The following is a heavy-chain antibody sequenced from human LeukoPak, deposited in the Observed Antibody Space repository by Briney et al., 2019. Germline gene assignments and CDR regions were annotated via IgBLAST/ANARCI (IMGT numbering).Heavy chain of an antibody. J-gene: IGHJ4*02. CDR3: ARDGGYCEGISCPGDY. CDR2: IDRDGSQK. D-gene: IGHD2-2*01. CDR1: GSTCSRYW. V-gene: IGHV3-7*01. Sequence: GGSLRLSCEASGSTCSRYWMSWLRQAPGKGLEWVANIDRDGSQKHYVDSVKGRFTIFRDNAKNSLFLQMNNLRVEDTAIYYCARDGGYCEGISCPGDYWGQGALVTVSS.